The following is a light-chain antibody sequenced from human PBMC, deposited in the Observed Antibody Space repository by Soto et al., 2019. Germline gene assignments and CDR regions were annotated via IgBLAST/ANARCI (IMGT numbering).Light chain of an antibody. J-gene: IGKJ5*01. CDR1: QDISNY. CDR2: DAS. V-gene: IGKV1-33*01. CDR3: QQYDNPSIT. Sequence: DIQMTQSPSSLSASVGDRVTITCQASQDISNYLNWYQHKPGKAPKLLIYDASNLETGVPSRFSGSGSGTDFTFTISSLQPEDIATYYCQQYDNPSITFGQGTRLEI.